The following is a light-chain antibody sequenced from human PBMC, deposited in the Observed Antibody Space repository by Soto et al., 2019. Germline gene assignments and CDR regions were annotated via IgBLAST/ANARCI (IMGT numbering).Light chain of an antibody. J-gene: IGKJ1*01. Sequence: DLQMTQSPSTLSASVGDRVTITCRASQSVSSWLAWYQQKPGKAPKVLIYKASSLESGVPSRFSGSGSGTEFTLTISSLQPDDFATYYCQQYNSYPWTFGQGTKVETK. CDR2: KAS. V-gene: IGKV1-5*03. CDR3: QQYNSYPWT. CDR1: QSVSSW.